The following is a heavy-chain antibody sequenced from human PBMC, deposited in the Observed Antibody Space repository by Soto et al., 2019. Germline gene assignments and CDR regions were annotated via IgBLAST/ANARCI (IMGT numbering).Heavy chain of an antibody. CDR2: IYYSGST. D-gene: IGHD2-2*02. V-gene: IGHV4-59*01. CDR3: ARYTYCSSTSCYTRGFDY. J-gene: IGHJ4*02. Sequence: PSETLSLTCTVSGGSISSYYWSWIRQPPGKGLEWIGYIYYSGSTNYNPSLKSRVTISVDTSKNQFSLKLSSVTAADTAVYYCARYTYCSSTSCYTRGFDYWGQGTLVTSPQ. CDR1: GGSISSYY.